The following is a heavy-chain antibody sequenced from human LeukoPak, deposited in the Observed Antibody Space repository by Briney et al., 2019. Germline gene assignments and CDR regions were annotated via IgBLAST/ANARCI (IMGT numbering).Heavy chain of an antibody. J-gene: IGHJ4*02. Sequence: SQTLSLTCAISGDSVSSNSAAWNWVRQSPSRGLEWLGRTFYRSKWFTDYAVSVKSRITINADTSKNQFSLQLNSVTPEDTAVYYCTRKGTVTTPLDYWGQGILVTVSS. V-gene: IGHV6-1*01. CDR1: GDSVSSNSAA. CDR2: TFYRSKWFT. D-gene: IGHD4-11*01. CDR3: TRKGTVTTPLDY.